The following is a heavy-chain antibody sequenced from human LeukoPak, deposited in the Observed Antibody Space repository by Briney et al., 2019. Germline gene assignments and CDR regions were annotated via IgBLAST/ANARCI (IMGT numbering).Heavy chain of an antibody. Sequence: GGSLRLSCAASGFTFSSYSMNWVRQAPGKGLEWVSSISSSSSYIYYADSVKGRFTISRDNAKNTLYLQMNSLRAEDTAVYYCARDLASGYYGSGSSPGTYWGQGTLVTVSS. CDR1: GFTFSSYS. CDR3: ARDLASGYYGSGSSPGTY. J-gene: IGHJ4*02. V-gene: IGHV3-21*01. D-gene: IGHD3-10*01. CDR2: ISSSSSYI.